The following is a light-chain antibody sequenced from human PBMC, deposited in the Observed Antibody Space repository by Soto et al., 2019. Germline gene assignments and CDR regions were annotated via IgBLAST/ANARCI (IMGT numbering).Light chain of an antibody. CDR2: GAS. CDR3: QQYNNWPYT. CDR1: QRVSSN. J-gene: IGKJ2*01. Sequence: IVMTQSPATLSVAPGERATLSCRASQRVSSNLAWYQQKPGQAPRLLIYGASTRATGIPARFSGSGSGTEFTLTICSLQSEDFAVYYCQQYNNWPYTFGQGTKLEIK. V-gene: IGKV3-15*01.